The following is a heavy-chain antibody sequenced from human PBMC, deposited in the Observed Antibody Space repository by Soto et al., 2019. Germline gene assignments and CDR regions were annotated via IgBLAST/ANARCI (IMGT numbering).Heavy chain of an antibody. Sequence: QVQLQESGPGLVRPSETLSLTCTVSSDSISSYYWIWIRQSPGKGLEWIGYTDYSGNTNYNPSLKSRVTISGETSKNQCPLRRSSVTAADSAVYYCARAVGDPLYYLDFCGHGTLVTVSS. CDR3: ARAVGDPLYYLDF. J-gene: IGHJ4*01. CDR2: TDYSGNT. V-gene: IGHV4-59*08. D-gene: IGHD6-19*01. CDR1: SDSISSYY.